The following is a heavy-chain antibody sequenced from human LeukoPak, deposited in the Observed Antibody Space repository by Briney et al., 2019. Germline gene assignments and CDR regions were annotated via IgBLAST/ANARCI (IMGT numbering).Heavy chain of an antibody. V-gene: IGHV1-2*02. Sequence: APVTVSFTASGYTFTDDYMHWVRHAPGQGLEFMGWINPDSGFTNYAQKFKGRVTMTRDTSISTAYLEVRSLTSDDTAVYYCAPTAEAYTSWWKVWGQGTLVTVSS. J-gene: IGHJ4*02. CDR3: APTAEAYTSWWKV. CDR2: INPDSGFT. D-gene: IGHD3-16*01. CDR1: GYTFTDDY.